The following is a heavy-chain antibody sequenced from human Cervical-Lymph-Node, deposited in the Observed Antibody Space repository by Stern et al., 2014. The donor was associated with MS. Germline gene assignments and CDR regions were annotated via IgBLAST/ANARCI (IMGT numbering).Heavy chain of an antibody. CDR1: GFTFSSYS. D-gene: IGHD4-23*01. J-gene: IGHJ4*02. Sequence: VQLVESGGGLVQPGGSLRLSCAASGFTFSSYSMNWVRQAPGKGLEWVSSISSSSSYIYYADSVKGRFTISRDNAKNSLYLQMNSLRAEDTAVYYCARHDYGGNSALDWGQGTLVTVSS. CDR2: ISSSSSYI. V-gene: IGHV3-21*01. CDR3: ARHDYGGNSALD.